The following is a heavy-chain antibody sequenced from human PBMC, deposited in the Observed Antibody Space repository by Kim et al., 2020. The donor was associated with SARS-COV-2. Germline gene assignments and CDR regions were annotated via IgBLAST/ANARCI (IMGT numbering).Heavy chain of an antibody. Sequence: SETLSLTCTVSGGSISSYYWSWIRQPAGKGLEWIGRIYTSGSTNYNPSLKSRVTMSVDTSKNQFSLKLSSVTAADTAVYYCARETYSGYGRAGFYYYYGMDVWGQGTTVTVSS. D-gene: IGHD5-12*01. V-gene: IGHV4-4*07. CDR1: GGSISSYY. CDR2: IYTSGST. CDR3: ARETYSGYGRAGFYYYYGMDV. J-gene: IGHJ6*02.